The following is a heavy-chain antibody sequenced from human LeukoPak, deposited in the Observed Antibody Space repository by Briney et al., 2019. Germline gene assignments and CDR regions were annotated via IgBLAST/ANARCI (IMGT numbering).Heavy chain of an antibody. Sequence: GASVKVSCKASGYTFTSYGISWVRQAPGQGLEWMGWISTYNGDTNYAQKFQGRVIMTTDSSTSTAYIELRSLRSDDTAAYYCAREWWGYDVLTGDNWFDPWGQGTLVTVSS. J-gene: IGHJ5*02. CDR1: GYTFTSYG. CDR2: ISTYNGDT. V-gene: IGHV1-18*01. CDR3: AREWWGYDVLTGDNWFDP. D-gene: IGHD3-9*01.